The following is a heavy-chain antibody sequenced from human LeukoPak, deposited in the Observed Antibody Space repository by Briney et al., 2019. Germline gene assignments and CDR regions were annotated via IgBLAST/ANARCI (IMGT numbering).Heavy chain of an antibody. D-gene: IGHD3-22*01. CDR3: ASDHHYDSSGYYFAPFDY. Sequence: GGSLRLSCAASGFTFSSYEMNWVRQAPGKGLEWVSYISSSGSTIYYADSVKGRFTISRDNAKNSLYLQMNSLRAEDTAVYYCASDHHYDSSGYYFAPFDYWGQRTLATVSS. V-gene: IGHV3-48*03. CDR1: GFTFSSYE. CDR2: ISSSGSTI. J-gene: IGHJ4*02.